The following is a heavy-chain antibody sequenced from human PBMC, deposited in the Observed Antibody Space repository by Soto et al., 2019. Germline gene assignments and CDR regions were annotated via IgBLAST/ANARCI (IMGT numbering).Heavy chain of an antibody. D-gene: IGHD3-10*01. CDR2: INHSGHT. V-gene: IGHV4-34*01. J-gene: IGHJ6*02. CDR1: GESYSDFY. Sequence: SETLSLTCAASGESYSDFYWSGIRQHPGKGLEWIGEINHSGHTSYNPSLKSRVTIPVDTSKSQFSLKLSSVTAADTAVYYCASGLRYYGSGSHYGLDVWGQGNTVT. CDR3: ASGLRYYGSGSHYGLDV.